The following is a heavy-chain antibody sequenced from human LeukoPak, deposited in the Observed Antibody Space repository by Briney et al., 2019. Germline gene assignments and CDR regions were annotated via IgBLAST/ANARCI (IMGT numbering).Heavy chain of an antibody. V-gene: IGHV3-23*01. CDR1: GFTFGTYA. J-gene: IGHJ5*02. CDR3: VKQFVDI. CDR2: ISGSGGST. Sequence: GGSLRLSCAASGFTFGTYAMTWVRQAPGKGLEWVSVISGSGGSTNYADSVKGRFIISRDNSRNTLFLQMNSLRAEDTAVYYCVKQFVDIWGQGTLVTVSP. D-gene: IGHD5-24*01.